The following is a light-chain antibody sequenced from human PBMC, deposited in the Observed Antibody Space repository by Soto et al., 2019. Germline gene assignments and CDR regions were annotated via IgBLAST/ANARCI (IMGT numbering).Light chain of an antibody. CDR1: QSVRSN. Sequence: EIVMTQFPATLSVSPGERATLSCRASQSVRSNLAWYQQKPGQAPRLLIFAASTRATVIPARFRGSGSGTEFTLTISDLQSEDFAVYYCQQYSNWPWTFGQGTKVEIK. CDR2: AAS. CDR3: QQYSNWPWT. V-gene: IGKV3-15*01. J-gene: IGKJ1*01.